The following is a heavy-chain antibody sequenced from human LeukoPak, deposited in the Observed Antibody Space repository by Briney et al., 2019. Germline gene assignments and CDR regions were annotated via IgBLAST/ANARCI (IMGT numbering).Heavy chain of an antibody. J-gene: IGHJ5*02. CDR1: GFSWSSYW. CDR3: APSP. CDR2: IKTDGRVK. Sequence: GGSLRLSCAASGFSWSSYWINWVRQAPGKGLEWVANIKTDGRVKFYVDSVKGGFTISRNNAKNSVYLQMNSLRVEDTAIYYCAPSPGGQGALVTVSS. V-gene: IGHV3-7*01.